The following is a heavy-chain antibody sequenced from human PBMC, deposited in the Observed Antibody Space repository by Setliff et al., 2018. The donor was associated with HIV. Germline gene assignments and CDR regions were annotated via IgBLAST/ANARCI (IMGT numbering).Heavy chain of an antibody. CDR2: ISGSGGGT. D-gene: IGHD1-26*01. V-gene: IGHV3-23*01. CDR1: GFTFSSYA. Sequence: GGSLRLSCAASGFTFSSYAMSWVRQAPGKGLEWVSSISGSGGGTYYADSVKGRFTISRDNSKDTLYLQMNSLRAEDTAVYYCAKDPNSGSYYYYYYMDIWGKGTTGT. CDR3: AKDPNSGSYYYYYYMDI. J-gene: IGHJ6*03.